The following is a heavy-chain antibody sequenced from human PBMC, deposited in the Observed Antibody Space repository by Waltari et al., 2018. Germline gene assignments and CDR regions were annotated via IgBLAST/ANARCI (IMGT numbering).Heavy chain of an antibody. D-gene: IGHD3-3*01. V-gene: IGHV4-4*07. J-gene: IGHJ4*02. CDR1: GGSISSYY. CDR2: IYTSGST. Sequence: QVQLQESGPGLVKPSETLSLTCTVSGGSISSYYWSWIRQPAGKGLEWIGRIYTSGSTTSNPSPKSRVTMAVDTAKNQFALKLSSVTAADTAVYYCAREYPVLRFLEWRPGSSGAPPYYFDYWGQGTLVTVSS. CDR3: AREYPVLRFLEWRPGSSGAPPYYFDY.